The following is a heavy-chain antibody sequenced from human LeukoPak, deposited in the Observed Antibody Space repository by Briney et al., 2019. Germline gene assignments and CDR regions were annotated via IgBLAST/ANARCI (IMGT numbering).Heavy chain of an antibody. CDR3: AKSGSYSLSYFDY. Sequence: GGSLGLSCAASGFTFSSYAMSWVRQAPGKGLEWVSAISGSGGSTYYADSVKGRFTISRDNSKNTLYLQMNSLRAEDTAVYYCAKSGSYSLSYFDYWGQGTLVTVSS. CDR2: ISGSGGST. J-gene: IGHJ4*02. V-gene: IGHV3-23*01. D-gene: IGHD1-26*01. CDR1: GFTFSSYA.